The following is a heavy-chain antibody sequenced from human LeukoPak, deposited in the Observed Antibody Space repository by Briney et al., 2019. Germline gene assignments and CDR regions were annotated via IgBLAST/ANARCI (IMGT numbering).Heavy chain of an antibody. CDR1: GFTFSSYA. Sequence: GGSLRLSCAASGFTFSSYAMSWVRQAPGKGLEWVSAISGSGGSTYYADSVKGRFTISRDNSKNTLYLQMNSLRAEVTAVYYCAKEPWGYSGYDPETDYWGQGTLVTVSS. D-gene: IGHD5-12*01. V-gene: IGHV3-23*01. CDR3: AKEPWGYSGYDPETDY. J-gene: IGHJ4*02. CDR2: ISGSGGST.